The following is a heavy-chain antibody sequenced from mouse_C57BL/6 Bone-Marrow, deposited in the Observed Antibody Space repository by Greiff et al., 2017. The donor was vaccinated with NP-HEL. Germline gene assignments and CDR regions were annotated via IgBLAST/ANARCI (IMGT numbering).Heavy chain of an antibody. CDR3: ARLSSSGYNY. D-gene: IGHD3-2*02. Sequence: EVHLVESGPGLVKPSQSLSLTCSVTGYSITSGYYWNWIRQFPGNNLEWMGYISYDGSNNYKPSLKNRISITRDTSKNQFFLKWNSVTTEDTATYYCARLSSSGYNYWGQGTTLTVSS. J-gene: IGHJ2*01. CDR2: ISYDGSN. CDR1: GYSITSGYY. V-gene: IGHV3-6*01.